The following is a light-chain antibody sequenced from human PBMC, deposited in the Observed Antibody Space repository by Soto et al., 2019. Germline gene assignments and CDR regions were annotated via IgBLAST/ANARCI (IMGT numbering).Light chain of an antibody. CDR2: WAS. CDR1: QSVLYSSNNNNY. J-gene: IGKJ2*01. CDR3: QQYYSIPHT. Sequence: DIVMTQSPDSLAVSLGERATINCKSSQSVLYSSNNNNYLAWYQQKPGQPPSLLIYWASTRESGVPDRISGSGSGTDFTLTISSLQAEDVEVYYCQQYYSIPHTFGQGTKLEIK. V-gene: IGKV4-1*01.